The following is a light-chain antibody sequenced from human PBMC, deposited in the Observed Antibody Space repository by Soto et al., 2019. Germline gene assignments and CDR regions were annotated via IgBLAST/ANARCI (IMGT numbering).Light chain of an antibody. CDR1: QGISNY. V-gene: IGKV1-27*01. J-gene: IGKJ1*01. CDR2: GAS. Sequence: EIQMTQSPSSLSASVGDRVTITCRASQGISNYLAWYRQKPGKVPKLLIYGASTLQSGVPSRLSGSGSGTDFTLIINSLQPEDVATYYCQKYDSAPWTFGQGTKVEIK. CDR3: QKYDSAPWT.